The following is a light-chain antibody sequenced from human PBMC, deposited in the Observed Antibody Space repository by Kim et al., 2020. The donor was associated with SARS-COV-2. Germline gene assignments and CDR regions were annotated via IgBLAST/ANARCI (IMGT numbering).Light chain of an antibody. CDR1: SSNIGAGYD. V-gene: IGLV1-40*01. Sequence: QTVTVSCIGSSSNIGAGYDVHWYQHLPTTAPKLLIYSNGNRPSGVPDRFSGSKSDTSASLAITGLQAEDEADYYCQSYDSSLSGYVFGSGTKVTVL. J-gene: IGLJ1*01. CDR2: SNG. CDR3: QSYDSSLSGYV.